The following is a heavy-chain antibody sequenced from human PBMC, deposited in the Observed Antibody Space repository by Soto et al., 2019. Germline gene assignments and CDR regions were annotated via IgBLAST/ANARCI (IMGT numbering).Heavy chain of an antibody. D-gene: IGHD6-19*01. V-gene: IGHV3-30*19. CDR2: ISYDGSNK. J-gene: IGHJ6*02. CDR3: VRRGTVAGSGMDV. CDR1: GFTFSSYV. Sequence: QVQVVESGGGVVQPGRSLRLSCAASGFTFSSYVMHWVRQAPGKGLEWVAVISYDGSNKYYADSVKGRFTISRDNSKNTLYLQMNSLRAEDTAVYYCVRRGTVAGSGMDVWGQGTTVTVSS.